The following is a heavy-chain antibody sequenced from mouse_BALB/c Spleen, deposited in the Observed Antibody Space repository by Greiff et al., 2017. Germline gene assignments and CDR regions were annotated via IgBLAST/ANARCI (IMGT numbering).Heavy chain of an antibody. CDR2: INPSSGYT. J-gene: IGHJ3*01. CDR1: GYTFTSYT. D-gene: IGHD4-1*01. Sequence: QVQLQQSAAELARPGASVKMSCKASGYTFTSYTMHWVKQRPGQGLEWIGYINPSSGYTEYNQKFKDKTTLTADKSSSTAYMQLSSLTSEDSAVYYCARLGSRWDGFAYWGQGTLGTVSA. V-gene: IGHV1-4*02. CDR3: ARLGSRWDGFAY.